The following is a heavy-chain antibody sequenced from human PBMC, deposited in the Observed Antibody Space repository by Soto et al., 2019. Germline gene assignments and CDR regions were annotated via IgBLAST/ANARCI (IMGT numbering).Heavy chain of an antibody. D-gene: IGHD2-2*01. V-gene: IGHV4-34*13. J-gene: IGHJ5*02. Sequence: RPAPGQRLEWIGQINNSESNNYGHTNKSRFPMSVDTTKNQSSQKLSSVTAADTAVYYCARGNVVVGGVTLNWFDPRGQGTLVTVSS. CDR3: ARGNVVVGGVTLNWFDP. CDR2: INNSESN.